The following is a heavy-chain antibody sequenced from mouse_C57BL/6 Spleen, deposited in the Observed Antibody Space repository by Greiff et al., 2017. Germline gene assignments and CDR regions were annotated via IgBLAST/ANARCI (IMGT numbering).Heavy chain of an antibody. Sequence: EVKLVESGGGLVKPGGSLTLSCAASGFTFSDYGFQWVRQAPEKGLEWVAYISSGSSTIYYADTVKGRFTISRDNAKTTLFLQMTSLRSEDPAMYYCAVLYYCSSYDVDYWGQGTTLTVSS. J-gene: IGHJ2*01. V-gene: IGHV5-17*01. CDR3: AVLYYCSSYDVDY. CDR1: GFTFSDYG. D-gene: IGHD1-1*01. CDR2: ISSGSSTI.